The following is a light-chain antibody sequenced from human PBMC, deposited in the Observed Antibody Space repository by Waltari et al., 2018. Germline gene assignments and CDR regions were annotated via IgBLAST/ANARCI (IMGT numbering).Light chain of an antibody. CDR2: LGS. Sequence: DIVMTQSPLSLPVTPGEPASISCRSSQSLLHSNGYNYLDWYLQKPGQSPQLLIYLGSNRASGVPDRFSGSGSGTDFTLKISRVEAEDVGVYYCIQALQTPPFGGGTEVEI. J-gene: IGKJ4*01. CDR1: QSLLHSNGYNY. CDR3: IQALQTPP. V-gene: IGKV2-28*01.